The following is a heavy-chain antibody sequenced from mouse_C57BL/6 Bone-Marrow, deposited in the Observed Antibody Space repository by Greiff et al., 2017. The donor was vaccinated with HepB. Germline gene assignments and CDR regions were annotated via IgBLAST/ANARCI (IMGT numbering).Heavy chain of an antibody. V-gene: IGHV1-50*01. D-gene: IGHD2-4*01. J-gene: IGHJ4*01. CDR3: ARDYDVYYYAMDY. Sequence: QVQLQQPGAELVKPGASVKLSCKASGYTFTSYWMQWVKQRPGQGLEWIGDIDPSDSYTNYNQKFKGKATLTVDTSSSTAYMQLSSLTSEDSAVYYCARDYDVYYYAMDYWGQGTSVTVSS. CDR1: GYTFTSYW. CDR2: IDPSDSYT.